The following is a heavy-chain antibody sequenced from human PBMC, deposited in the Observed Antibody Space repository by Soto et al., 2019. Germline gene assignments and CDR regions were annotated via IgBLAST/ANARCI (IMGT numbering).Heavy chain of an antibody. D-gene: IGHD1-26*01. J-gene: IGHJ4*02. CDR1: GVTFSSYA. V-gene: IGHV3-23*01. CDR2: ISGSGAIT. Sequence: EVQLLESGGGLVQPGGSLRLSCAASGVTFSSYAMNWVRQAPGKGLEWVSAISGSGAITYYADSVKGRFTISRDNSKSTLYLQMNSLTAEDTAVYYCAKDALVGATDFDYWGQGTLVTVSS. CDR3: AKDALVGATDFDY.